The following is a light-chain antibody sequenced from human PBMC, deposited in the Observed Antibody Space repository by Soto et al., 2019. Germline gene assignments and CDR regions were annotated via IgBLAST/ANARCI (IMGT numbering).Light chain of an antibody. J-gene: IGKJ4*01. CDR1: QGINNW. V-gene: IGKV1-12*01. CDR3: QQTNTFLPLT. CDR2: GAS. Sequence: DIQMTQSPSSVSASVGDRVTITCRASQGINNWVAWYQQQPGKAPKLLMSGASTLQSAVPSRFSGGGAGTRVTLIISSLQPADFATYYCQQTNTFLPLTFGGGTKVDLK.